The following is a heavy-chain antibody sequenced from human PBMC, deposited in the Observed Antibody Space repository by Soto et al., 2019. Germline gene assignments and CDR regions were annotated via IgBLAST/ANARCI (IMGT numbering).Heavy chain of an antibody. Sequence: GGSLRLSCAASGFTVSSNYMSWVRQAPGKGLEWVSVIYSGGSTYYADSVKGRFTISRHNSKNTLYLQMNSLRAEDTAVYYCARVVLIAGVTGSFDYWGQGTLVTVSS. CDR2: IYSGGST. J-gene: IGHJ4*02. CDR1: GFTVSSNY. D-gene: IGHD2-21*02. V-gene: IGHV3-53*04. CDR3: ARVVLIAGVTGSFDY.